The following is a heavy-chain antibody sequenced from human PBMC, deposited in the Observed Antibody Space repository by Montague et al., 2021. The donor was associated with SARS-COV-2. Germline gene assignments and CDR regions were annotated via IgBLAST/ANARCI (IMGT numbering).Heavy chain of an antibody. CDR3: ASEDAGDWYFDL. CDR1: GGSISSSSYY. V-gene: IGHV4-39*01. J-gene: IGHJ2*01. D-gene: IGHD1-1*01. CDR2: IYYSGTT. Sequence: SETLSLTCTVSGGSISSSSYYWGWIRQPPGKGPEWIGSIYYSGTTFYNPSLRSRVTMSVDTSKNQFSLSLSSVTAADTAVFYCASEDAGDWYFDLWGRGTLVTVSS.